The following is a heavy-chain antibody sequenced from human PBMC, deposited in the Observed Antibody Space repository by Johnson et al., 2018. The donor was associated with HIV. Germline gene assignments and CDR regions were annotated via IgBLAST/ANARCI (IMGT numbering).Heavy chain of an antibody. V-gene: IGHV3-25*05. CDR3: ARESRTTVVIRGGAFDI. Sequence: VQLVESGGGLAKPAWSPRLSCAASQFTFSNYYMNCVRQAPGNGLELVGQVNPNGGSTYLIDSGKDRFNTSRDNAKNTLHLQMNSLIAEDTAVYYCARESRTTVVIRGGAFDIWGQGTKVTV. CDR1: QFTFSNYY. J-gene: IGHJ3*02. D-gene: IGHD4-23*01. CDR2: VNPNGGST.